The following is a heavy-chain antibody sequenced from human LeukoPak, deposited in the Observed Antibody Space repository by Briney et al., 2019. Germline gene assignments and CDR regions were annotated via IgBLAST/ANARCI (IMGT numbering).Heavy chain of an antibody. J-gene: IGHJ3*02. CDR3: ARYVGEKTAFDI. CDR2: IYYSGTT. V-gene: IGHV4-59*01. Sequence: SETLSLTCTVSGGSISSYYWSWIRQPPGRGLEWIGYIYYSGTTNYNPSLKSRVTISVDTSKSQFSLKLSSVTAVDTAVYYCARYVGEKTAFDIWGQGTMVTVSS. D-gene: IGHD3-10*01. CDR1: GGSISSYY.